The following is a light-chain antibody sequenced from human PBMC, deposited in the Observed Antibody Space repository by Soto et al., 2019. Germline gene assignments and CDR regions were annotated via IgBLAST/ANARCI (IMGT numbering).Light chain of an antibody. J-gene: IGLJ2*01. CDR3: QSYDSSLSGVV. CDR1: DSNIGGNA. CDR2: TND. V-gene: IGLV1-44*01. Sequence: QSVLTQSPSASGTPGQRVAISCSGVDSNIGGNAVNWYHHRPGTAPKLLIYTNDQRPSGVPDRFSGSKSGTSASLVISGLQAEDEADYYCQSYDSSLSGVVFGGGTKVTVL.